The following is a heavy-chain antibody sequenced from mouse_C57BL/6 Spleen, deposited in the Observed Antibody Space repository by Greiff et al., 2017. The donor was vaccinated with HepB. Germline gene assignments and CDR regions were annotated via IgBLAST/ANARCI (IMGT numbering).Heavy chain of an antibody. CDR2: IYPRSGNT. J-gene: IGHJ4*01. D-gene: IGHD2-3*01. Sequence: VQLQQSGAELARPGASVKLSCKASGYTFTSYGISWVKQRTGQGLEWIGEIYPRSGNTYYNEKFKGKATLTADKSSSTAYMELRSLTSEDSAVYCCARYVAYDGPTDYAMDYWGQGTSVTVSS. V-gene: IGHV1-81*01. CDR3: ARYVAYDGPTDYAMDY. CDR1: GYTFTSYG.